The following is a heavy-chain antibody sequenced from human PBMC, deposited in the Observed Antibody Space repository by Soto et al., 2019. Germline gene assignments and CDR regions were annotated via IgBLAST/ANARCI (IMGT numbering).Heavy chain of an antibody. V-gene: IGHV4-34*01. Sequence: QVQLQKWGAGLLKPSETLSLTCAVYGGSFSGYYWSWIRQPPGKVLEWIGEINHSGSTNYNPSLKSRVTISVDTSKNQFSLKLSSVTVADTAVYDCARGGYSSSWACDYWGQGTLVTVSS. CDR3: ARGGYSSSWACDY. D-gene: IGHD6-13*01. CDR1: GGSFSGYY. J-gene: IGHJ4*02. CDR2: INHSGST.